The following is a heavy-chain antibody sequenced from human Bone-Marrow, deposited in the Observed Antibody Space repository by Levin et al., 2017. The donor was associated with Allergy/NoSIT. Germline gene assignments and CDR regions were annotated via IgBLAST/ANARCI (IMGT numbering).Heavy chain of an antibody. D-gene: IGHD6-13*01. CDR2: ITSSGGST. CDR1: GFTFSNYA. Sequence: GGSLRLSCAASGFTFSNYAITWVRQAPGKGLEWVSSITSSGGSTYCADSVKGRFTISRDNPQNTLYLQMTSLTAEDTAVYYCARFGHLLTGIVAAGRSGYYYYDMDVWGQGTTVTVSS. V-gene: IGHV3-23*01. CDR3: ARFGHLLTGIVAAGRSGYYYYDMDV. J-gene: IGHJ6*02.